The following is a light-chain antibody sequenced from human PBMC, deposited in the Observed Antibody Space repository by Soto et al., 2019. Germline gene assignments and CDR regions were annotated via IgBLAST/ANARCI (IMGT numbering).Light chain of an antibody. CDR2: GAS. V-gene: IGKV3-20*01. CDR3: QQDGSSPMYS. J-gene: IGKJ2*03. CDR1: QSVSSTY. Sequence: EIVLTQSPGTLSLSPGERATLSCRASQSVSSTYLAWYQQKPGQAPRLLIFGASSRATAIPDRFSGGGSGTDFTLTISILEPEDFAVYYCQQDGSSPMYSFGQGTKLEIK.